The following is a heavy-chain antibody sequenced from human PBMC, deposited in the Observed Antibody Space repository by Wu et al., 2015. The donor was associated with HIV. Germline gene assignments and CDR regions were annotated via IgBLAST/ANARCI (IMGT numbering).Heavy chain of an antibody. D-gene: IGHD3-10*01. CDR2: IIPIFGTA. Sequence: QVQLVQSGAEVKKPGSSVKVSCKASGGTFSSYAISWVRQAPGQGLEWMGGIIPIFGTANYAQKFQGRVTITTDESTSTAYMELSSLRSEDTAVYYCARDLGYGSGTKYYYYGMDVWGQGDHGSPSP. V-gene: IGHV1-69*05. CDR1: GGTFSSYA. J-gene: IGHJ6*02. CDR3: ARDLGYGSGTKYYYYGMDV.